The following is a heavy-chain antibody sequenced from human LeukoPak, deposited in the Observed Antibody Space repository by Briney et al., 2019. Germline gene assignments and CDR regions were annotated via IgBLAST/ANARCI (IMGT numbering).Heavy chain of an antibody. CDR3: ASGRITMVRGVIITGWFDP. Sequence: SGTLSLTCAVSGGSISSSNWWSWVRQPPGKGLEWIGEIYHSGSTNYNPSLKSRVTISVDKSKNQFSLKLSSVTAAETAVYYCASGRITMVRGVIITGWFDPWGQGTLVTVSS. J-gene: IGHJ5*02. CDR2: IYHSGST. D-gene: IGHD3-10*01. V-gene: IGHV4-4*02. CDR1: GGSISSSNW.